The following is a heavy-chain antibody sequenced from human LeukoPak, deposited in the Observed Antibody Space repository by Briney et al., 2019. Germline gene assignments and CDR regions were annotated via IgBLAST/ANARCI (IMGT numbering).Heavy chain of an antibody. V-gene: IGHV4-39*07. CDR1: GGSISSSTFY. CDR3: ARHSGGTYYVNFDP. Sequence: SETLSLTCTVSGGSISSSTFYWGWIRQPPGKGLEWIGTIYYSGSTFYNPSLKSRVTVSVDTSKNQFCLKLSSLTAADTAVYSCARHSGGTYYVNFDPWGQGTLVTVSS. CDR2: IYYSGST. J-gene: IGHJ5*02. D-gene: IGHD1-26*01.